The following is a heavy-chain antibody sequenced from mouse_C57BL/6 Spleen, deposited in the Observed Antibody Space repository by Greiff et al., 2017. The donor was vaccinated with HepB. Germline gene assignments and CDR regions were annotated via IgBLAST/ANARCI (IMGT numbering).Heavy chain of an antibody. Sequence: VQLQQPGAELVKPGASVKLSCKASGYTFTSYWMQWVKQRPGQGLEWIGEIDPSDSYTNYNQKFKGKATLTVDTSSSTAYMQLSSLTSEDSAVYYCARRTEAMDYWGQGTSVTVSS. CDR3: ARRTEAMDY. V-gene: IGHV1-50*01. CDR2: IDPSDSYT. J-gene: IGHJ4*01. CDR1: GYTFTSYW.